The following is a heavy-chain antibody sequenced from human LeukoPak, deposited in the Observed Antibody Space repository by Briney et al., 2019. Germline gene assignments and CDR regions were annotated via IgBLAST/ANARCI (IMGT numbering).Heavy chain of an antibody. CDR1: GFTFSSYA. D-gene: IGHD3-22*01. V-gene: IGHV3-23*01. Sequence: GGSLRLSCAASGFTFSSYAMGWVRQAPGKGLECVSAISGSGGSTYYADCVQGRFTISRANSKNTLYLQMNSLRAEEPAVYYCATRITMIVVVISDDAEYFQHWGQGTLVTVSS. CDR2: ISGSGGST. CDR3: ATRITMIVVVISDDAEYFQH. J-gene: IGHJ1*01.